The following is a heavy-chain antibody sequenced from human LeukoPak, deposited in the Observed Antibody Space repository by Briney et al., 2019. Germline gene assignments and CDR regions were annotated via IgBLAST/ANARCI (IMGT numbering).Heavy chain of an antibody. J-gene: IGHJ4*02. CDR3: ARAFGYSGYENYFDY. D-gene: IGHD5-12*01. CDR1: GYTFTGYY. CDR2: INPNSGGT. V-gene: IGHV1-2*02. Sequence: ASVKVSCKASGYTFTGYYMHWVRQAPGQGLEWMGWINPNSGGTNYAQKFQGRVTMTRDTSISTAYMELSRLRSDDTAVYYCARAFGYSGYENYFDYWDQGTLVTVSS.